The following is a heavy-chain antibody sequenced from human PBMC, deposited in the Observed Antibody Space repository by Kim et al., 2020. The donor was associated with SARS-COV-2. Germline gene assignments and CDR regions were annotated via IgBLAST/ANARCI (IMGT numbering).Heavy chain of an antibody. CDR1: GGSISSGGYY. CDR3: ARARITMIVVVDAFDI. J-gene: IGHJ3*02. CDR2: IYYSGST. V-gene: IGHV4-31*03. D-gene: IGHD3-22*01. Sequence: SETLSLTCTVSGGSISSGGYYWSWIRQHPGKGLEWIGYIYYSGSTYYNPSLKSRVTISVDTSKNQFSLKLSSVTAADTAVYYCARARITMIVVVDAFDIWRRGRKIAVSS.